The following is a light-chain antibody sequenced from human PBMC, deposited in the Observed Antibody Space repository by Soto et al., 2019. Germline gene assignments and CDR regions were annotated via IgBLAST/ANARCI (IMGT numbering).Light chain of an antibody. J-gene: IGLJ1*01. CDR1: SSDVGGYSS. V-gene: IGLV2-14*01. CDR3: SSYTSSSTPYV. CDR2: DVS. Sequence: QSALTQPASVSGSPGESITISCTGTSSDVGGYSSVSWYQQHPGTAPKLMIYDVSNRPSGVSNRFSGSKYGNTASLTISGLQAEDEADYYCSSYTSSSTPYVFGSGTKVTVL.